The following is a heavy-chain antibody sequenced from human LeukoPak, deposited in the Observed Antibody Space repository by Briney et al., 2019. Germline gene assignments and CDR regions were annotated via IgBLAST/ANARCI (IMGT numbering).Heavy chain of an antibody. D-gene: IGHD5-12*01. CDR1: GGSISSGGYY. CDR2: IYYSGST. J-gene: IGHJ4*02. CDR3: ARPASGGYSGYDSDY. V-gene: IGHV4-31*03. Sequence: SETLSLTCTVSGGSISSGGYYWSWIRQHPGKGLEWIGYIYYSGSTYYNPSLKSRVTISVDTSKNQFSLKLSSVTAADTAVYYCARPASGGYSGYDSDYWGQGTLVTVSS.